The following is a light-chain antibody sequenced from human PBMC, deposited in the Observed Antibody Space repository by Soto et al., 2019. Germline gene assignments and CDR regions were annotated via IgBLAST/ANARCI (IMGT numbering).Light chain of an antibody. CDR3: QQYNSYWT. CDR2: DAS. V-gene: IGKV1-5*01. Sequence: DIQMTQSPSTLSASLGDSVPITCRASQSISSWLAWYQPKPGKAPKLLIQDASSLETGVPSTLSGSGSGTEFTLTISSLQPEDFATYYCQQYNSYWTFGQGTKVDIK. J-gene: IGKJ1*01. CDR1: QSISSW.